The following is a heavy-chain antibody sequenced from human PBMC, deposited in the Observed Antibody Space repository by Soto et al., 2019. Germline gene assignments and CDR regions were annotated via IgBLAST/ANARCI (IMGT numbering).Heavy chain of an antibody. Sequence: EVQLVESGGGLVQPGGSLRLSCAASGFTFSSYSMNWVRQAPGKGLEWVSYISSSSSTIYYADSVKGRFTISRDNAKNSLYLQKNSLRGEDTAGYSWGGVRDGYYGGWESWYFDYWGQGTLVTVSS. D-gene: IGHD1-26*01. V-gene: IGHV3-48*01. CDR2: ISSSSSTI. J-gene: IGHJ4*02. CDR3: GGVRDGYYGGWESWYFDY. CDR1: GFTFSSYS.